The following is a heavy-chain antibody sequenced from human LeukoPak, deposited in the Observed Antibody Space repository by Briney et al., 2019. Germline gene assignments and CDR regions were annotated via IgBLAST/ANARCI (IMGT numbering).Heavy chain of an antibody. J-gene: IGHJ5*02. V-gene: IGHV1-8*01. CDR2: MNPNSGNT. Sequence: GASVKVSCKASGYTFTSYDINWVRQATGQGLEWMGWMNPNSGNTAYAQKFQGRVSMTGDTSISTAYMELSSLRSEDTAVYYCARGGRIAAAGTLRWFDPWGQGTLVTVSS. D-gene: IGHD6-13*01. CDR3: ARGGRIAAAGTLRWFDP. CDR1: GYTFTSYD.